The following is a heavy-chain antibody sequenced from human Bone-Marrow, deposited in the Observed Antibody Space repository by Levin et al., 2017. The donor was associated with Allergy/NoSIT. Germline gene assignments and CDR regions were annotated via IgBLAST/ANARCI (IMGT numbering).Heavy chain of an antibody. J-gene: IGHJ4*02. CDR3: STLVPAAEGDY. Sequence: LSLTCAASGFPFIKAWMSWVRQAPGKGLEWVGRIKSKTDGETTDYTAPVKGRFVISRDDSKNTLYLQMNSLKIEDTAMYFCSTLVPAAEGDYWGQGTLVSVSS. D-gene: IGHD2-2*01. CDR1: GFPFIKAW. CDR2: IKSKTDGETT. V-gene: IGHV3-15*07.